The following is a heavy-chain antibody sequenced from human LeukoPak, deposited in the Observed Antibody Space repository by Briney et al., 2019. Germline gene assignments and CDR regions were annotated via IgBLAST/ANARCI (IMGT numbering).Heavy chain of an antibody. CDR2: ISVYNGNT. J-gene: IGHJ4*02. CDR1: GYTFTSFS. Sequence: ASVKVSCKASGYTFTSFSITWVRQAPGQGLEWMGWISVYNGNTNYEQKLQGRVTMTTDTSTSTAYMELRSLRSDDTAVYYCARMGGELLGPWFDYWGQGTLVTVSS. D-gene: IGHD1-26*01. V-gene: IGHV1-18*01. CDR3: ARMGGELLGPWFDY.